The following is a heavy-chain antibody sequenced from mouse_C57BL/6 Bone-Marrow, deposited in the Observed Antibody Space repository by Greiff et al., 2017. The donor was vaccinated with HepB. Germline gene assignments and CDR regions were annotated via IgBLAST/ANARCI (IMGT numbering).Heavy chain of an antibody. Sequence: EVNVVESGGGLVKPGGSLKLSCAASGFTFSSYAMSWVRQTPEKRLEWVATISDGGSYTYYPDNVKGRFTISRDNAKNNLYLQMSHLKSEDTAMYYCAREDDGSSPAWFAYWGQGTLVTVSA. CDR1: GFTFSSYA. CDR3: AREDDGSSPAWFAY. CDR2: ISDGGSYT. D-gene: IGHD1-1*01. J-gene: IGHJ3*01. V-gene: IGHV5-4*01.